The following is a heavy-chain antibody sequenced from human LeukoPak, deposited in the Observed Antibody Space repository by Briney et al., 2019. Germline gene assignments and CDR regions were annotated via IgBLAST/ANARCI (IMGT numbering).Heavy chain of an antibody. CDR1: GFTFSSYA. D-gene: IGHD1-1*01. J-gene: IGHJ6*03. CDR3: AKATERENYYYYYMDV. Sequence: PGGSLRLSCAASGFTFSSYAMSWVRQAPGKGLEWVSAISGSGGSTYYADSVKGRFTISRDNSKNTLYLQMNSLRAEDTAVYYCAKATERENYYYYYMDVWGKGTTVTVSS. V-gene: IGHV3-23*01. CDR2: ISGSGGST.